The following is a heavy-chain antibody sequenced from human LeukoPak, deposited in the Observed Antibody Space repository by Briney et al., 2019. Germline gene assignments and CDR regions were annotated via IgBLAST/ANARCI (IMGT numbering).Heavy chain of an antibody. CDR1: GGSFSGYY. CDR2: INHSGST. CDR3: ARIKWLPNYYFDY. Sequence: SETLSLTCAVYGGSFSGYYWSWIRQPPGKGLEWIGEINHSGSTNYNPSLKSRVTISVDTSKNQFSLKLSSVIAADTAVYYYARIKWLPNYYFDYWGQGTLVTVSS. D-gene: IGHD5-12*01. J-gene: IGHJ4*02. V-gene: IGHV4-34*01.